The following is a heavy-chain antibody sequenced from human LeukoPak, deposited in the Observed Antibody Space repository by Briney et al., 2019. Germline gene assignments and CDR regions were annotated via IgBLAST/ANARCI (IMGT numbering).Heavy chain of an antibody. D-gene: IGHD6-13*01. CDR3: ARGGGDSSSWGSFDY. CDR2: ISAYNGNT. V-gene: IGHV1-18*01. Sequence: ASVKVSCKASGYTFTSYDINWVRQATGQGLEWMGWISAYNGNTNYAQKLQGRVTMTTDTSTSTAYMELRSLRSDDTAVYYCARGGGDSSSWGSFDYWGQGTLVTVSS. CDR1: GYTFTSYD. J-gene: IGHJ4*02.